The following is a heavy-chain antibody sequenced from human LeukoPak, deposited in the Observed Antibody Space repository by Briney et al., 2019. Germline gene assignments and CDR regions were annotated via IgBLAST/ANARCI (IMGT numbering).Heavy chain of an antibody. Sequence: SQTLSLTCAISGDSVSSDSATWNWIRQSPSRGLEWLGRTYYRSNWYNDYAVSVKSRITINPDTSKNQFSLQLNSVTPEDTAVYYCARDSMWGPAAGTYFDYWGQGTLVTVSS. CDR3: ARDSMWGPAAGTYFDY. CDR2: TYYRSNWYN. J-gene: IGHJ4*02. CDR1: GDSVSSDSAT. V-gene: IGHV6-1*01. D-gene: IGHD6-13*01.